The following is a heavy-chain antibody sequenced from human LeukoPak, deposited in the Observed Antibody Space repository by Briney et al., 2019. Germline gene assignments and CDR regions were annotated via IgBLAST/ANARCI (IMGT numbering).Heavy chain of an antibody. D-gene: IGHD3-16*01. J-gene: IGHJ5*02. CDR2: FIPIFGTA. CDR3: ARDRGEFQVNWFDP. CDR1: GGTFSSYS. V-gene: IGHV1-69*05. Sequence: SVKVSCKAIGGTFSSYSISWVRQAPGQGLEWMGGFIPIFGTATYARKFQGRVTITRDESTSTAFMELSSLRSEDTAVYYCARDRGEFQVNWFDPWGQGTLVTVSS.